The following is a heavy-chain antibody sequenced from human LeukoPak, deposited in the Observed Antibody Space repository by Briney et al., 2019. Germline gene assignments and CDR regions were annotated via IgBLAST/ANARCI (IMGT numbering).Heavy chain of an antibody. CDR2: ISSSSYI. J-gene: IGHJ6*02. Sequence: GGSLRLSCAASGFTFSSYSMNWVRQAPGKGLEWVSSISSSSYIYYADSVKGRFTISRDNAKNSLYLQMNSLRAEDTAVYYCARDLPSSSFPPYGMDVWGQGTTVTVSS. V-gene: IGHV3-21*01. CDR1: GFTFSSYS. D-gene: IGHD6-13*01. CDR3: ARDLPSSSFPPYGMDV.